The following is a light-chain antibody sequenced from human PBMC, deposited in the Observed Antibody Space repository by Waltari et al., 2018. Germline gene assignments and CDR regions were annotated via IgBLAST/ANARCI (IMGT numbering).Light chain of an antibody. CDR1: QSVSTF. CDR2: DAS. Sequence: EIVLKQSPATLSLSPGERANLSCRASQSVSTFLAWYQQKTGQAPRLLIYDASNRATGIPARCSGRGSGTDFTLTISSLEPEDSAVYYCQQRSNWPPITFGQGTRLEIK. CDR3: QQRSNWPPIT. V-gene: IGKV3-11*01. J-gene: IGKJ5*01.